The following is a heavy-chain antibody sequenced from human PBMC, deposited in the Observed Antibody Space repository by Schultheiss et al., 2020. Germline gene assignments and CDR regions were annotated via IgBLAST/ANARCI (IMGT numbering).Heavy chain of an antibody. V-gene: IGHV4-31*03. D-gene: IGHD3-10*01. CDR2: IYYSGST. CDR3: ARGFRDTNWFDP. Sequence: SETLSLTCTVSGGSISSGGYYWSWFRQHPGKGLEWIGYIYYSGSTYYNPSLKSRVTISVDTSKNQFSLKLSSVTAADTAVYYCARGFRDTNWFDPWGQGALVTVSS. CDR1: GGSISSGGYY. J-gene: IGHJ5*02.